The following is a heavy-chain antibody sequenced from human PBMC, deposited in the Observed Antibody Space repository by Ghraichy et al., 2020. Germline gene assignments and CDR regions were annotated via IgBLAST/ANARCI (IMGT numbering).Heavy chain of an antibody. CDR2: ISGSGGST. Sequence: GGSLRLSCAASGFTFSSYAMSWVRQAPGKGLEWVSAISGSGGSTYYADSVKGRFTISRDNSKNTLYLQMNSLRAEDTAVYYCAKDQDSGWYGASDYWGQGTLVTVSS. D-gene: IGHD6-19*01. CDR3: AKDQDSGWYGASDY. CDR1: GFTFSSYA. V-gene: IGHV3-23*01. J-gene: IGHJ4*02.